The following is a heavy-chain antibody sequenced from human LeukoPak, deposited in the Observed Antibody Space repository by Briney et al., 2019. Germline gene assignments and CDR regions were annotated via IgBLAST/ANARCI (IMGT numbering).Heavy chain of an antibody. J-gene: IGHJ4*02. CDR2: ISGSGGST. D-gene: IGHD3-22*01. Sequence: GGSLRLSCAASGFTFSSYAMSGVRQAPGEGGEGGSGISGSGGSTYYADSVKGRVTISRDNYKNTVYMQMNRLRGEETAGYYCATHRAREFFYSSGSPFAYWGQGTLVTVSS. CDR1: GFTFSSYA. V-gene: IGHV3-23*01. CDR3: ATHRAREFFYSSGSPFAY.